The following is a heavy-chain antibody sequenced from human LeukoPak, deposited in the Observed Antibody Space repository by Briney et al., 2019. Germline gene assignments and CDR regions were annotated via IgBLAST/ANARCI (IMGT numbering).Heavy chain of an antibody. J-gene: IGHJ5*02. CDR3: ARGTLRYFDWLNSENWFDP. CDR1: GGSISSSSYY. V-gene: IGHV4-39*07. Sequence: PSETLSLTCTVSGGSISSSSYYWGWIRQPPGKGLEWIGSIYYSGSTYYNPSLKSRVTISVDTSKNQFSLKLSSVTAADTAVYYCARGTLRYFDWLNSENWFDPWGQGTLVTVSS. D-gene: IGHD3-9*01. CDR2: IYYSGST.